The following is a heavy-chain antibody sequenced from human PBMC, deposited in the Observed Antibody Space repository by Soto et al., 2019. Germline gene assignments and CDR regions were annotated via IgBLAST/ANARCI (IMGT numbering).Heavy chain of an antibody. Sequence: PSETLSLTCVVSGGSISSTNWWTWVRQPPGKRLEWIGEIYHNGSPTYSPSLRVRATISVDKSNNQFSLRLRSVTAADTAVYYCAREVVVVTANWFDPWGQGTLVTVSS. V-gene: IGHV4-4*02. D-gene: IGHD2-21*02. CDR3: AREVVVVTANWFDP. J-gene: IGHJ5*02. CDR2: IYHNGSP. CDR1: GGSISSTNW.